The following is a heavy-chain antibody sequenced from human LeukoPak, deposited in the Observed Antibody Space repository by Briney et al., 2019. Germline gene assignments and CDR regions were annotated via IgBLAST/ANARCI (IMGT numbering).Heavy chain of an antibody. CDR2: IKQDGSEK. Sequence: GGSLRLSCAASGFTFSDYYMSWIRQAPGKGLEWVANIKQDGSEKYYVDSVKGRFTISRDNAKNSLYLQMNSLRAEDTAVYYCARVHYDSSGYYEGRSFWFDPWGQGTLVTVSS. J-gene: IGHJ5*02. D-gene: IGHD3-22*01. V-gene: IGHV3-7*01. CDR3: ARVHYDSSGYYEGRSFWFDP. CDR1: GFTFSDYY.